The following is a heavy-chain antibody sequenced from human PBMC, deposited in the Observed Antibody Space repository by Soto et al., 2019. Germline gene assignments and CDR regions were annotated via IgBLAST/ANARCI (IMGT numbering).Heavy chain of an antibody. CDR1: GGTFSSYA. CDR2: IIPIFGTA. V-gene: IGHV1-69*06. J-gene: IGHJ6*02. D-gene: IGHD2-8*02. CDR3: ATQITTTGGLLRNDYYGMDI. Sequence: GASVKVSCKASGGTFSSYAISWVRQAPGQGLEWMGGIIPIFGTANYAQKFQGRVSITADTSVDTAYMQLNSLRSDDTADYYCATQITTTGGLLRNDYYGMDIWGQGTTVTVSS.